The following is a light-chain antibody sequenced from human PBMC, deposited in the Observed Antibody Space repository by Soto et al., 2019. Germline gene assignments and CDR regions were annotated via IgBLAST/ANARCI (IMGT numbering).Light chain of an antibody. CDR3: HQYTNSRT. CDR1: QSVSGSN. Sequence: EVVLTQSPGTLSLSPGERATLSCRASQSVSGSNLAWYQQKPGQAPRLLIYGASSKATGIPDRFSGSGSGTDFNLTISRLEPEDFAVYFCHQYTNSRTFGQGTKVEIK. J-gene: IGKJ1*01. CDR2: GAS. V-gene: IGKV3-20*01.